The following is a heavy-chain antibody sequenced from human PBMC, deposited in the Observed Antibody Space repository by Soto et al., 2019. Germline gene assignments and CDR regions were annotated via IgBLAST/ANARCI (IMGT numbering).Heavy chain of an antibody. V-gene: IGHV2-5*02. CDR3: AYRSPSMRLDP. CDR2: IYWEDDK. D-gene: IGHD2-2*01. Sequence: QITLKESGPTLVKPTQTLTLTCTFSGFSLSTSGVAVGWIRQPPGKALEWLALIYWEDDKRYRPSLKSRLTITQDTSKNQVVLRMTNMDPVDTATYYCAYRSPSMRLDPWGQGTLVTVAS. J-gene: IGHJ5*02. CDR1: GFSLSTSGVA.